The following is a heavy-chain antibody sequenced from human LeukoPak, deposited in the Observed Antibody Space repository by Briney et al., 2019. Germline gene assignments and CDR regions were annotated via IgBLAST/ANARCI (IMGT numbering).Heavy chain of an antibody. D-gene: IGHD1-26*01. V-gene: IGHV4-59*05. CDR2: TYYRGSS. CDR3: ASAGSYSVDY. Sequence: PSETLSLTCTVSGGSISSYYWSWIRQPPGKGLEWIGSTYYRGSSYYNPSLKSRVTISVDTSKNQFSLKLSSVTAADTAVYYCASAGSYSVDYWGQGTLVTVSS. J-gene: IGHJ4*02. CDR1: GGSISSYY.